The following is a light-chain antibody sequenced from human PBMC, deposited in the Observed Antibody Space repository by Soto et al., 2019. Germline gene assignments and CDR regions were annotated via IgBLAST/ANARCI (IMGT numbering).Light chain of an antibody. CDR3: QQYNNWPPWT. CDR2: GVS. CDR1: QSVSSN. Sequence: EIVMTQSPATLSVSPGERATLSCRASQSVSSNLDWYQQKPGQAPRLLIYGVSTRATGIPARFSGSGSGTEFTLTISSLQSEDFAVYYCQQYNNWPPWTFGQGTKVEVK. J-gene: IGKJ1*01. V-gene: IGKV3-15*01.